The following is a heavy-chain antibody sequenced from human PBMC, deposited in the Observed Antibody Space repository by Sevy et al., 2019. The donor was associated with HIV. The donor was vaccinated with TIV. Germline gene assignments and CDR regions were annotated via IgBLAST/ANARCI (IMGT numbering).Heavy chain of an antibody. J-gene: IGHJ4*02. CDR2: ISYDGRKK. D-gene: IGHD4-17*01. CDR1: GFSFNKYA. V-gene: IGHV3-30*04. CDR3: ARDPDIGDYVLLFDY. Sequence: GESLKISCVASGFSFNKYAMHWVRQAPGKGLEWIGFISYDGRKKDYADSVKGRGTISRDDSKNTLYLQLDSMRGEDTADYYGARDPDIGDYVLLFDYWGQGTLVTVSS.